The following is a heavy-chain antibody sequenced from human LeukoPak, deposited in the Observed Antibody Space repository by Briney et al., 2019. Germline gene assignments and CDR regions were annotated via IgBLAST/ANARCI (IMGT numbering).Heavy chain of an antibody. D-gene: IGHD6-13*01. CDR1: GFTFSSYG. CDR2: ISYDGSNK. J-gene: IGHJ5*02. Sequence: GGSLRLSCAASGFTFSSYGMHWVRQAPGKGLEWVAVISYDGSNKYYADSVKGRFTISRDNSKNTLYLQMNSLRAEDTAVYYCARDESPEQQLFDNWFDPWGQGTLVTVSS. V-gene: IGHV3-30*03. CDR3: ARDESPEQQLFDNWFDP.